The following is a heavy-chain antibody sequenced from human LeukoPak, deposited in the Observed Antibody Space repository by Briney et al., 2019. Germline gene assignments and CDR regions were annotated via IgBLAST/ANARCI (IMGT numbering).Heavy chain of an antibody. V-gene: IGHV1-2*02. CDR2: INPNSGGT. CDR3: ARDGMYSSSPDY. D-gene: IGHD6-6*01. CDR1: GYTFTGYY. J-gene: IGHJ4*02. Sequence: ASVKVSCKASGYTFTGYYMHWVRQAPGQGLEWMGWINPNSGGTDYAQKFQGRVTMTRDTSISTAYMELSRLRSDDTAVYYCARDGMYSSSPDYWGQGTLVTVSS.